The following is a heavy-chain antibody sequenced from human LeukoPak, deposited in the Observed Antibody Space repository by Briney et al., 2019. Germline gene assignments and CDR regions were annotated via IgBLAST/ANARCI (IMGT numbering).Heavy chain of an antibody. V-gene: IGHV3-53*01. Sequence: PGGSLRLSCAASGFTVSSNYMSWVRQAPGKGLEWVSVIYSGGITYYADSVKGRFTISRDNSKNTLYLQMNSLRAEDTAVYYCAGGSGYGYAYYFDYWGQGALVTVPS. D-gene: IGHD5-18*01. CDR1: GFTVSSNY. CDR3: AGGSGYGYAYYFDY. J-gene: IGHJ4*02. CDR2: IYSGGIT.